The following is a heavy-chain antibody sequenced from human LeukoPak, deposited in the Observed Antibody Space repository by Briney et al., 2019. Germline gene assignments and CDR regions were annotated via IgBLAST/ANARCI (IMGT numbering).Heavy chain of an antibody. V-gene: IGHV3-21*01. D-gene: IGHD3-22*01. CDR1: GFTFSSYS. CDR2: ISSSSSYI. Sequence: GGSLRLSCAASGFTFSSYSMNWVRQAPGKGLEWVSSISSSSSYIYYADSVKGRFTISRDNAKNSLYLQMNSLRAEDTAVYYCASCYDSRGYYFFGGQGTLVTVSS. J-gene: IGHJ4*02. CDR3: ASCYDSRGYYFF.